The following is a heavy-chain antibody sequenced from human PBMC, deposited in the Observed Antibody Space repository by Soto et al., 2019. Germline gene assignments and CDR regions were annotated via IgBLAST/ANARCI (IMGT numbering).Heavy chain of an antibody. CDR1: GDSVSSNSAA. V-gene: IGHV6-1*01. CDR2: TYYRSKWYN. CDR3: ARDNILGYCTNGVCYQAGYYYYYYMDV. Sequence: SQTLSLTCAISGDSVSSNSAAWNWIRQSPSRGLEWLGRTYYRSKWYNDYAVSGKSRITIDPDTSKNQFSLQLNSVTPEDTAVYYCARDNILGYCTNGVCYQAGYYYYYYMDVWGKGTTVTVSS. J-gene: IGHJ6*03. D-gene: IGHD2-8*01.